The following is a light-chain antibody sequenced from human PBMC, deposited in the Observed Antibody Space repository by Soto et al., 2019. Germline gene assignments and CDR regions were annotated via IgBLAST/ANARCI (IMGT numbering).Light chain of an antibody. J-gene: IGKJ2*01. Sequence: EIVMTQSPATLSVSPGERATLSCRASQSISSNLAWYQQKPGQAPRLLIYNASTRATGILARFSGSGSGTEFTLTISSLQSEDFAVYYCQQYNNWPPRYTFGQGTKVDIK. CDR2: NAS. CDR3: QQYNNWPPRYT. CDR1: QSISSN. V-gene: IGKV3-15*01.